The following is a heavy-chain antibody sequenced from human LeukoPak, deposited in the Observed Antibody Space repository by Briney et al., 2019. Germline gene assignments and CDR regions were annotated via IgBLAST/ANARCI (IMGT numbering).Heavy chain of an antibody. CDR3: AREHFIAVAVFDY. J-gene: IGHJ4*02. D-gene: IGHD6-19*01. CDR1: GFTFSSYS. V-gene: IGHV3-21*01. CDR2: ISSSSSYI. Sequence: PGGSLRLSCAASGFTFSSYSMHWVRQAPGKGLEWVSSISSSSSYIYYADSVKGRFTISRDNAKNSLYLQMNSLRAEDTAVYYCAREHFIAVAVFDYWGQGTLVTVSS.